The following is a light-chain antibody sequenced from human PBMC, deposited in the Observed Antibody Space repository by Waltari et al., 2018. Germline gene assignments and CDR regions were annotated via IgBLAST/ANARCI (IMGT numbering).Light chain of an antibody. CDR2: GST. V-gene: IGLV1-40*01. CDR3: QSYDTSLRVV. CDR1: GSNIGAGYD. J-gene: IGLJ2*01. Sequence: SVLTQPPSVSGAPGQRVTISCTGSGSNIGAGYDVHWYQQLPRAAPKLLIYGSTSRPLGVPDRFFGSTSGTSASLAITGLQAEDEADYYCQSYDTSLRVVFGGGTKLTVL.